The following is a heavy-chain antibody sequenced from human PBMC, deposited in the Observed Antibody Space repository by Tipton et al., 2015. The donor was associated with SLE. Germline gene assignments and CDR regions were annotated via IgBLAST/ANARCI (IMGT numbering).Heavy chain of an antibody. CDR3: TTDAVAAANYYYGMDV. Sequence: SLRLSCAASGFTFSNAWMSWVRQAPGKGLEWVGRIKSKTDGGTTDYAAPVKGRFTISRDDSKNTLYLQMNSLKTEDTAVYYCTTDAVAAANYYYGMDVWGQGTTVTVSS. D-gene: IGHD6-13*01. CDR1: GFTFSNAW. CDR2: IKSKTDGGTT. J-gene: IGHJ6*02. V-gene: IGHV3-15*01.